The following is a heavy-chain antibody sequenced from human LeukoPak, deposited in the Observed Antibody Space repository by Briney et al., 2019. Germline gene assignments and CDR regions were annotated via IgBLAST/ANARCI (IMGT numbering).Heavy chain of an antibody. V-gene: IGHV3-30-3*01. J-gene: IGHJ6*02. CDR2: ISYDGSNK. CDR3: ARSGQWLDYGMDV. CDR1: GFTFSSYA. Sequence: GGSLRLSCAASGFTFSSYAMHWVRQAPGKGLEWVAVISYDGSNKYYADSVKGRFTISRDNSKNTLYLQMNSLRAEDTAVYYCARSGQWLDYGMDVWGQGTTVTVSS. D-gene: IGHD6-19*01.